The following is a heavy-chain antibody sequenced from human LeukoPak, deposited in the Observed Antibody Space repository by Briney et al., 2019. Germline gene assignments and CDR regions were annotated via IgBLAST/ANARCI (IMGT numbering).Heavy chain of an antibody. CDR3: ASGGYDYVWGSYIDY. CDR2: IIPIFGTA. J-gene: IGHJ4*02. V-gene: IGHV1-69*05. CDR1: GGTFSSYA. Sequence: SVKVSCKASGGTFSSYAISWVRQAPGQGLEWTGRIIPIFGTANYAQKFQGRVTITTDESTSTAYMELSSLRSEDTAVYYCASGGYDYVWGSYIDYWGQGTLVTVSS. D-gene: IGHD3-16*01.